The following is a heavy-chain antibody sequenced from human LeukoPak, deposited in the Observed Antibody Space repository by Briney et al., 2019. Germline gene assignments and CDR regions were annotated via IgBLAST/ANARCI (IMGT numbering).Heavy chain of an antibody. CDR3: AKDLADIDFRSGHKAEGFDY. D-gene: IGHD3-3*01. V-gene: IGHV3-21*04. J-gene: IGHJ4*02. Sequence: GGSLRLSCAASGFTFSSCSMNWVRQAPGKGLEWVSSISSSSSYIYYADSVKGRFTISRDNAKNTLYLQMNSLRAEDTAVYYCAKDLADIDFRSGHKAEGFDYWGQGTLVTVSS. CDR2: ISSSSSYI. CDR1: GFTFSSCS.